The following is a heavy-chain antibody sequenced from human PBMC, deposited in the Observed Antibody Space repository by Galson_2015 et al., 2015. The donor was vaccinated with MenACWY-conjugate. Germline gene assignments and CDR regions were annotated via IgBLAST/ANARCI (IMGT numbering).Heavy chain of an antibody. CDR1: GYIFSTYW. D-gene: IGHD2-21*01. CDR3: TRRLIANFRDAFDF. V-gene: IGHV5-51*01. CDR2: IYPGDTYI. Sequence: QSGAEVTKPGESLTISCQGPGYIFSTYWIAWVRQMPGKGLEWMGMIYPGDTYIRNNPCFEGQVTMSVDKSLSTAYLRWSSLKASDTAMYYCTRRLIANFRDAFDFWGQGTMVTVSS. J-gene: IGHJ3*01.